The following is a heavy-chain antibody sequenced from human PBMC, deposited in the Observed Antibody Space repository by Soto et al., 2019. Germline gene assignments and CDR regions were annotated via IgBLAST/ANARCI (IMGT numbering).Heavy chain of an antibody. D-gene: IGHD5-12*01. CDR1: GFTLTSAD. Sequence: SVKVSCKASGFTLTSADVQWVRQTRGQRLEWIGWIVGGSGSTNYAQQFQGRLAITRDMSTSTVYMELSSLRSDDTAVYYCARYISGYDFSPRTEGFSHLAEYWGQGTLVTVSS. V-gene: IGHV1-58*01. J-gene: IGHJ4*02. CDR3: ARYISGYDFSPRTEGFSHLAEY. CDR2: IVGGSGST.